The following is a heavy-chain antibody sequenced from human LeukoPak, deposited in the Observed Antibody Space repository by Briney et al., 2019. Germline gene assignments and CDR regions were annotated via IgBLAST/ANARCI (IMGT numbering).Heavy chain of an antibody. CDR3: ARPKFSGKYDIFKYDAFDI. CDR2: IYTSGST. V-gene: IGHV4-4*07. J-gene: IGHJ3*02. D-gene: IGHD3-9*01. CDR1: GGSISSYY. Sequence: PSETLSLTCAVSGGSISSYYWSWIRQPAGKGLEWIGRIYTSGSTNYNPSLKSRVTMSVDTSKNQFSLKLSSVTASDTAMYYCARPKFSGKYDIFKYDAFDIWGQGTMVTVSS.